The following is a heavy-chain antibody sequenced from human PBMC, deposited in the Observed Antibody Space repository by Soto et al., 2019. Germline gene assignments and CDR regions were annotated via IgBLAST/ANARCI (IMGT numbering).Heavy chain of an antibody. CDR1: GAFISSHY. V-gene: IGHV4-59*11. J-gene: IGHJ2*01. D-gene: IGHD1-1*01. CDR3: ARVRRDDNNEREHDL. Sequence: LQESGPGLVKPSETLSLTCTVSGAFISSHYWSWIRQPPGKGLEWIAYMYYSGSAKYNPSLKSRVTTSVDRSKNQLSLRLSSVTAADTAIYYCARVRRDDNNEREHDLWGRGTLVTVSS. CDR2: MYYSGSA.